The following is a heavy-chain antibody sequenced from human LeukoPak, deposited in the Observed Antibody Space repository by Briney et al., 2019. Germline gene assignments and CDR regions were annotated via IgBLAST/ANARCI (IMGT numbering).Heavy chain of an antibody. V-gene: IGHV3-30*03. J-gene: IGHJ3*01. Sequence: GGSLRLSCAASGFTLSSYGMHWVRQAPGKGLEWVAVISYDGSNKYYADSVKGRFTISRDNSKDTLYLQMNSLRAEDTAMYYCARDPNGDYVGAFEFWGQGTMVTVSS. CDR3: ARDPNGDYVGAFEF. CDR2: ISYDGSNK. D-gene: IGHD4-17*01. CDR1: GFTLSSYG.